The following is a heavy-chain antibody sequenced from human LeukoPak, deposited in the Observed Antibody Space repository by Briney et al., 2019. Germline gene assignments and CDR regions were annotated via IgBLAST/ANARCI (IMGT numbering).Heavy chain of an antibody. Sequence: ASVKVSCKASGYTFTSYDTNWVRQATGQGLEWMGWMNPNSGNTGYAQKFQGRVTMTRNTSISTAYMELSSLRSEDTAVYYCARAGRYSGYGHMDVWGKGTTVTVSS. V-gene: IGHV1-8*01. D-gene: IGHD5-12*01. J-gene: IGHJ6*03. CDR3: ARAGRYSGYGHMDV. CDR1: GYTFTSYD. CDR2: MNPNSGNT.